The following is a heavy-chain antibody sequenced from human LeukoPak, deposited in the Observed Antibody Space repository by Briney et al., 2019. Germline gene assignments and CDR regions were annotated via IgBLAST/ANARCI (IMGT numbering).Heavy chain of an antibody. CDR2: ISAYNGNT. D-gene: IGHD3-22*01. CDR1: GYTFTSYG. J-gene: IGHJ4*02. CDR3: ARDGFYSPDYYDSSGYYYSEY. Sequence: ASVKVSCKASGYTFTSYGISWVRQAPGQGLEWIGWISAYNGNTNYAQKLQGRVTMTTDTSTSTAYMELRSLRSDDTAVYYCARDGFYSPDYYDSSGYYYSEYWGQGTLVTVSS. V-gene: IGHV1-18*01.